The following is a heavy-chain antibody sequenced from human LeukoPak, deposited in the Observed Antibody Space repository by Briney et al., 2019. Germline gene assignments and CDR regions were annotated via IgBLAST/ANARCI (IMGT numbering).Heavy chain of an antibody. Sequence: ASVKVSRKASGFTFSSYYMHWVRQAPGQGLEWMGIINPSGDTTSHAQKFQGRVTMTRDTSISTAYMELSRLRSDDTAVCYCAREDGAFDIWGQGTMVTVSS. J-gene: IGHJ3*02. CDR1: GFTFSSYY. CDR3: AREDGAFDI. CDR2: INPSGDTT. D-gene: IGHD5-24*01. V-gene: IGHV1-46*01.